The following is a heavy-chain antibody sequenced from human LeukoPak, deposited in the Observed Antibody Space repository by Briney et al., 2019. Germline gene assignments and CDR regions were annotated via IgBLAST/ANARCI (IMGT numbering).Heavy chain of an antibody. D-gene: IGHD3-9*01. J-gene: IGHJ4*02. V-gene: IGHV4-39*01. CDR3: ARQYYDILGGPFDY. CDR2: IYYSGST. CDR1: GGSISSSSYY. Sequence: SETLSLTCTVPGGSISSSSYYWGWIRQPPGKGLEWIGSIYYSGSTYYNPSLKSRVTISVDTSKNQFSLKLSSVTAADTAVYYCARQYYDILGGPFDYWCQGTLVTVSS.